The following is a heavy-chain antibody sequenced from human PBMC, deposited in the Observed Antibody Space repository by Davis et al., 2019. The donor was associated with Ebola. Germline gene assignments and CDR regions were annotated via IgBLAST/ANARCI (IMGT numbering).Heavy chain of an antibody. D-gene: IGHD3-22*01. V-gene: IGHV3-7*01. Sequence: PGGSLRLSCAASGFSFSTYWMTWVRQAPGKGLEWVANIKEDGSDKYYVDSVKGRFTISRDNAKKSLYLQMNSLRAEDTAVYYCARDLDFYSNSGYYFYWGQGSLVTVSP. CDR1: GFSFSTYW. CDR2: IKEDGSDK. CDR3: ARDLDFYSNSGYYFY. J-gene: IGHJ4*02.